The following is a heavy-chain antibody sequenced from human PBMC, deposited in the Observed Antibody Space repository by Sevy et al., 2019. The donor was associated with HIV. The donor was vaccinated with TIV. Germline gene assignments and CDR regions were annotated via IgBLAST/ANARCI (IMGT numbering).Heavy chain of an antibody. D-gene: IGHD1-26*01. Sequence: GGSLRLSCAASGFIVSNYAMTWVRQAPGKGLEWVSSINSPGTTYYADSVKGRFTISRDNSKNTLYLQMNSLRVDDTAGYSCAKGEGVGSVPYFDYWGQGTLVTVSS. CDR1: GFIVSNYA. J-gene: IGHJ4*02. CDR3: AKGEGVGSVPYFDY. V-gene: IGHV3-23*01. CDR2: INSPGTT.